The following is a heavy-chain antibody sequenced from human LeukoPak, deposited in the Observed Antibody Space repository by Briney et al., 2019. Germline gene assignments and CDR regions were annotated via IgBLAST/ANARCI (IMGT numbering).Heavy chain of an antibody. CDR1: GFTFSSDW. CDR3: AKELRSGWDLDY. CDR2: INQDGSEK. Sequence: GGSLRLSCAASGFTFSSDWMSWVRQAPGKGLEWVANINQDGSEKYYVESVKGRFTISRDNAKNSLYLQMNSLRAEDTAVYYCAKELRSGWDLDYWGRGTLVTVSS. D-gene: IGHD6-19*01. J-gene: IGHJ4*02. V-gene: IGHV3-7*01.